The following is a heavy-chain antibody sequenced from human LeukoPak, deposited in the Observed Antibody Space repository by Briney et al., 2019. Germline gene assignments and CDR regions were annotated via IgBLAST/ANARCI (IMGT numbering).Heavy chain of an antibody. J-gene: IGHJ3*02. CDR3: ARLGAAGITMIVVGPNDAFDI. CDR2: IYYSGST. V-gene: IGHV4-39*01. CDR1: GGSISSSSYY. D-gene: IGHD3-22*01. Sequence: SETLSLTCTVSGGSISSSSYYWGWIRQPPGKALEWIGSIYYSGSTYYNPSLKSRVTISVDTSKNQFSLKLSSVTAADTAVYYCARLGAAGITMIVVGPNDAFDIWGQGTMVTVSS.